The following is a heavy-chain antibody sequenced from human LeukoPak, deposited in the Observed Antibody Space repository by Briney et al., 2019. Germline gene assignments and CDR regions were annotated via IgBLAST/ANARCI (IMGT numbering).Heavy chain of an antibody. J-gene: IGHJ3*02. CDR3: ARHRPSSDAFDI. CDR1: GGSFSGYY. Sequence: SETLSLTCAVYGGSFSGYYWSWIRQPPGKGLEWIGEINHSGSTNYNPSLKSRVTKSVDTSKNQFSLKLSSVTAADTAVYYCARHRPSSDAFDIWGQGTMVTVSS. V-gene: IGHV4-34*01. CDR2: INHSGST.